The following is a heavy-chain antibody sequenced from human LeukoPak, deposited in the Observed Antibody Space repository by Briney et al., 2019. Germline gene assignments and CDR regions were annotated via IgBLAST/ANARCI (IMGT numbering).Heavy chain of an antibody. CDR2: MNPNSGNT. V-gene: IGHV1-8*01. D-gene: IGHD4-17*01. CDR1: GYTFTSYD. Sequence: GASVRVSCKASGYTFTSYDINWVRQATGQGLEWMGWMNPNSGNTGYAQKFQGRVTMTRNTSISTAYMELSSLRSEDTAVYYCARHLKARYGDYFGPDAFDIWGQGTMVTVSS. CDR3: ARHLKARYGDYFGPDAFDI. J-gene: IGHJ3*02.